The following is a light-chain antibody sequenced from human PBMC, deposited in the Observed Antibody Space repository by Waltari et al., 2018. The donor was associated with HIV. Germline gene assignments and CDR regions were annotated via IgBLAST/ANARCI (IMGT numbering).Light chain of an antibody. CDR3: QQYYSSPQT. Sequence: ATRITQSPPSFSASPGHRVTITCRASRDISTHLAWYQQKPGSAPKLLMYGATTLQSGVPSRFNGSGSGTDFTLTINCLQSEDFATYYCQQYYSSPQTFGQGTKVEVK. J-gene: IGKJ1*01. CDR2: GAT. CDR1: RDISTH. V-gene: IGKV1-8*01.